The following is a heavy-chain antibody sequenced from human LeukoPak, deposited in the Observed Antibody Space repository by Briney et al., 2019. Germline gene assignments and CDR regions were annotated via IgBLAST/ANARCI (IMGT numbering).Heavy chain of an antibody. CDR1: GFTFSSYG. V-gene: IGHV3-30*18. CDR2: ISYDGSNK. J-gene: IGHJ4*02. Sequence: GGSLKLSCAASGFTFSSYGMHWVRQAPGKGLEWVAVISYDGSNKYYADSVKGRFTISRDNSKNTLYLQMNSLRAEDTAVYYCAKDPAATTYYFDYWGQGTLVTVSS. CDR3: AKDPAATTYYFDY. D-gene: IGHD5-12*01.